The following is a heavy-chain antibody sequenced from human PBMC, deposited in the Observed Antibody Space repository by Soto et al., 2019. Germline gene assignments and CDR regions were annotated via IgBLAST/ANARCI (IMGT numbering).Heavy chain of an antibody. J-gene: IGHJ6*03. D-gene: IGHD3-10*01. Sequence: ASVKVSCKASGFTFTSSAVQWVRQARGQRLEWIGWIVVGSGNTNYAQKFQERVTITRDMSTSTAYMELSSLRSEDTAVYYCAAEVGGGYYYYYYMDVWGKGTTVTVSS. CDR2: IVVGSGNT. CDR3: AAEVGGGYYYYYYMDV. CDR1: GFTFTSSA. V-gene: IGHV1-58*01.